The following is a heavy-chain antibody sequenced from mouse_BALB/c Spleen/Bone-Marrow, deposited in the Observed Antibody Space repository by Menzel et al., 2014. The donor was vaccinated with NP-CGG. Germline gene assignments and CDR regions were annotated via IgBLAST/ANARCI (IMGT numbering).Heavy chain of an antibody. V-gene: IGHV2-9*02. J-gene: IGHJ4*01. D-gene: IGHD1-1*01. CDR3: ARGSYYEGAMDY. Sequence: VKLMESGPGLVSPSQSLSITCTVSGFSLTSYGVHWVRQPPGKVLEWLGVIWAGGSTNYNSALMSRLSISKDNSKSQVFLRMNSLQTDDTAMYYCARGSYYEGAMDYWGQGTSVTVSS. CDR1: GFSLTSYG. CDR2: IWAGGST.